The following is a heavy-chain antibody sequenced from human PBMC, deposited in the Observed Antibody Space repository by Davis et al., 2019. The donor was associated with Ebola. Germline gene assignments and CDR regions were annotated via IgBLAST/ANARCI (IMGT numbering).Heavy chain of an antibody. CDR2: INHSGST. CDR3: ARISSLRWRYLYGMDV. CDR1: GGSFSGYY. V-gene: IGHV4-34*01. D-gene: IGHD4-23*01. J-gene: IGHJ6*02. Sequence: MPSETLSLTFAVHGGSFSGYYWSWIRQPPGKGLEWTGEINHSGSTNYNPSLKSRVTISVDTSKNQFSLKLSSVTAADTAVYYCARISSLRWRYLYGMDVWGQGTTVTVSS.